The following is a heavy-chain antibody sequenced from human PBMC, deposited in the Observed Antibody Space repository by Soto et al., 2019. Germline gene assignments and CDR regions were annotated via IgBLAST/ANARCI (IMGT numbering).Heavy chain of an antibody. J-gene: IGHJ4*02. V-gene: IGHV1-18*01. CDR3: ARGRYGDY. Sequence: QVHLVQSGAEVKKPGASVKVSCKGSGYAFTTYGITWVRQVPGQGLEWMGWISAHNGNTNYAQKLQGRVTVTRDTSTSTAYMELRSLRSDDTAVYYSARGRYGDYWGQGALVTVSS. CDR1: GYAFTTYG. D-gene: IGHD1-1*01. CDR2: ISAHNGNT.